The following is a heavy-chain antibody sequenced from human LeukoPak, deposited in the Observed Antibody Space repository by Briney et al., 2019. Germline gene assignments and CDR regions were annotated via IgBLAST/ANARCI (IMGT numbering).Heavy chain of an antibody. J-gene: IGHJ4*02. V-gene: IGHV3-23*01. CDR3: AKGGIGDYAPPRFFDY. CDR2: ISSSATST. CDR1: GFSFSTYA. Sequence: PGGSLRLSCATSGFSFSTYAMSWVRQAPGKGLEWVSAISSSATSTYYADSVKGRFTISRDNSKNTLYLQMNSLRAEDTAVYYCAKGGIGDYAPPRFFDYWGQGTLVTVSS. D-gene: IGHD4-17*01.